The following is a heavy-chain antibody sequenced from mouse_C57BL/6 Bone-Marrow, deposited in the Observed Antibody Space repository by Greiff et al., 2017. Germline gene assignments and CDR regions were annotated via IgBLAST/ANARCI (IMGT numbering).Heavy chain of an antibody. J-gene: IGHJ2*01. CDR2: IDPEDGET. CDR3: TRSLMYYGTNY. V-gene: IGHV14-2*01. Sequence: VQLQQSGAELVKPGASVKLSCTASGFNIKDYYIHWVKQRTEQGLEWIGRIDPEDGETKYAPKFQDKATITADTSSNTAYLQLSSLTSEDTAVYYCTRSLMYYGTNYGGQGTTLTVAS. CDR1: GFNIKDYY. D-gene: IGHD1-1*01.